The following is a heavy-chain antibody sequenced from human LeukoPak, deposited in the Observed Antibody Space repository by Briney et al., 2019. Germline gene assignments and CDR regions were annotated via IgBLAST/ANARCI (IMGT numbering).Heavy chain of an antibody. Sequence: LETLSLTCAVYGGSITGYYWSWIRQTPGRGLEWGGEIHYTGATSYNPSLKSRATISTDTSKNQVSLRLSSVTAADTAVYYCARGNILTGYCFDFWGQGALVTVSS. CDR1: GGSITGYY. CDR3: ARGNILTGYCFDF. J-gene: IGHJ4*02. V-gene: IGHV4-34*01. D-gene: IGHD3-9*01. CDR2: IHYTGAT.